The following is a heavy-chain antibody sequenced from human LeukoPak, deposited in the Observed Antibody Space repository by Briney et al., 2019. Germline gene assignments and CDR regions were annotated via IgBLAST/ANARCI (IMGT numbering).Heavy chain of an antibody. CDR1: GYTFTSYA. D-gene: IGHD1-26*01. J-gene: IGHJ4*02. Sequence: EASVNVSCKASGYTFTSYAMHWVRQAPGQRLEWMGWINAGNGNTKYSQKFQGRVTITADESTSTAYMELSSLRSEDTAVYYCAREQHDSGSYPDYWGQGTLVTVSS. CDR3: AREQHDSGSYPDY. CDR2: INAGNGNT. V-gene: IGHV1-3*01.